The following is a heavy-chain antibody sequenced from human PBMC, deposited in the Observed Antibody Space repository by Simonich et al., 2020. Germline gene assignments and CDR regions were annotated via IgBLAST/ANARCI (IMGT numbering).Heavy chain of an antibody. CDR2: ITQDGSEK. Sequence: EVQLVESGGGLVQPGGSLRLSCAASGFTFSSYWMSWVRQAPGKGLGWGANITQDGSEKSYVDSVKGRFTNSRDNAKNSLYLQMNSLRAEDTAVYYCARDGLGTAYYYYMDVWGKGTTVTVSS. D-gene: IGHD7-27*01. J-gene: IGHJ6*03. CDR1: GFTFSSYW. CDR3: ARDGLGTAYYYYMDV. V-gene: IGHV3-7*01.